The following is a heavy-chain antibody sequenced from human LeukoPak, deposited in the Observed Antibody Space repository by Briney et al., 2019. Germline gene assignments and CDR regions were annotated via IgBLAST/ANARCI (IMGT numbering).Heavy chain of an antibody. Sequence: SETLSLTCTVSGGSISSYYWSWIRQPPGKGLEWIGHIHYSGSTNYNPSLKSRVTISVDTSKNQFSLKLSSVTAADTAVYYCARHARGYIPGPEYYFDYWGQGTLVTVSS. CDR1: GGSISSYY. V-gene: IGHV4-59*08. D-gene: IGHD5-18*01. CDR2: IHYSGST. J-gene: IGHJ4*02. CDR3: ARHARGYIPGPEYYFDY.